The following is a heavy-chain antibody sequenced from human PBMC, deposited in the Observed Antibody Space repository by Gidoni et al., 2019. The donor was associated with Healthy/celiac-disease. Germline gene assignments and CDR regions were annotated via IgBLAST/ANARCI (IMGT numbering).Heavy chain of an antibody. Sequence: EVQLVVSGGCLVQPGGSLRLSRAASGFTFSSDSMNWFRQAPGKGLEWVSYISSSSSTKYDADSEKGRFTISRDNAKNSLYLQMNSLRAEDTAVYYCARDPTPYSSSHGYWGQGTLVTVSS. CDR1: GFTFSSDS. CDR3: ARDPTPYSSSHGY. CDR2: ISSSSSTK. D-gene: IGHD6-13*01. V-gene: IGHV3-48*04. J-gene: IGHJ4*02.